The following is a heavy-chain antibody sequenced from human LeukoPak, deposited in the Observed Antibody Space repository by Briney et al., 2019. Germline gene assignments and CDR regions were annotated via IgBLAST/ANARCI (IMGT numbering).Heavy chain of an antibody. Sequence: ASVKVSCKASGYSFTDYYMHWVRQAPGQGLEWMGSINPETGGTNYARKFQGWVTMTRDTSISTAYMELSRLRSDDTAVYYCARDRSTTGTGWGMDVWGKGTTVTVSS. CDR1: GYSFTDYY. CDR3: ARDRSTTGTGWGMDV. V-gene: IGHV1-2*04. D-gene: IGHD1-1*01. J-gene: IGHJ6*04. CDR2: INPETGGT.